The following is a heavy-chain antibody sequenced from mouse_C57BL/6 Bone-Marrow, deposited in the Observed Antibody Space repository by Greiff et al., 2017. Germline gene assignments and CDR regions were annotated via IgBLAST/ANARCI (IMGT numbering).Heavy chain of an antibody. CDR2: ISDGGSYT. D-gene: IGHD2-4*01. CDR1: GFTFSSYA. J-gene: IGHJ1*03. CDR3: ARGVYYDYDGYFDV. V-gene: IGHV5-4*03. Sequence: EVKVVESGGGLVKPGGSLKLSCAASGFTFSSYAMSWVRQTPEKRLEWVATISDGGSYTYYPDNVKGRFTISRDNAKNNLYLQMSHLKSEDTAMYYCARGVYYDYDGYFDVWGTGTTVTVSS.